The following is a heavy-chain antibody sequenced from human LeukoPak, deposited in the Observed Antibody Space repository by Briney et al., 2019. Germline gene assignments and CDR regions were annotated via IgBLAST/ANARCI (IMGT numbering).Heavy chain of an antibody. J-gene: IGHJ4*02. CDR3: ATDLSGGSGWRDYFDF. D-gene: IGHD6-19*01. CDR1: GDSISGSSYY. Sequence: TSETLSLTCTVSGDSISGSSYYWAWIRQPPGKTLEWIGSAYYSGYAYYNPSLKSRVTISVDTSKNQFSLILTSLTAADTALYFCATDLSGGSGWRDYFDFWGQGALVTVSS. V-gene: IGHV4-39*07. CDR2: AYYSGYA.